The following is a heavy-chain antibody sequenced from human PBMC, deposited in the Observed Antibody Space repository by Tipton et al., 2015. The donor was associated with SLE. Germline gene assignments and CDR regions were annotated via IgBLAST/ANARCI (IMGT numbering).Heavy chain of an antibody. Sequence: TLSLTCTVSGGSISSHFWSWIRQPPGKGLEWIGYIYYSGSTNYNPSLKSRVTISLDTSKNQFSLNLTSVTAADTAVYYCARDGPAASKGFDPWGQGTLVTVSS. V-gene: IGHV4-59*11. CDR3: ARDGPAASKGFDP. D-gene: IGHD2-2*01. CDR1: GGSISSHF. CDR2: IYYSGST. J-gene: IGHJ5*02.